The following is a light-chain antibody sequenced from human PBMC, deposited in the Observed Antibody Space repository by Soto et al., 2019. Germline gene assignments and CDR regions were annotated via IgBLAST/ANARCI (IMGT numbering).Light chain of an antibody. V-gene: IGKV3-15*01. CDR2: GAS. Sequence: EIVMTQSPATLSLSPGETATISCRASQYVSNKVAWYQKKPGQAPSLLILGASTRATGVPARFSGSGSGTELTLSISSLQPEDFAAYYCKQYKEWPPFTFGQGTRLEIK. CDR3: KQYKEWPPFT. J-gene: IGKJ5*01. CDR1: QYVSNK.